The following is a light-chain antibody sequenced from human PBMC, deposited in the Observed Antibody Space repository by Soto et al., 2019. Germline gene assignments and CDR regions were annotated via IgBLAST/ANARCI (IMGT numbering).Light chain of an antibody. Sequence: EIVLTQSPGTLFLSAGGGATLSCRASQSVSNNYIAWYQQKPGQAPRLLIHGASSRATGIPDRFSGSGSGTDFTLTIRKLEPEDFAVYYCQQYCCSPLTFGGGTKVEI. CDR2: GAS. CDR3: QQYCCSPLT. CDR1: QSVSNNY. J-gene: IGKJ4*01. V-gene: IGKV3-20*01.